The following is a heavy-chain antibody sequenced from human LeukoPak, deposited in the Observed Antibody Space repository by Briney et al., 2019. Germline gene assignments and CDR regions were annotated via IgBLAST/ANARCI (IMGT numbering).Heavy chain of an antibody. J-gene: IGHJ5*02. D-gene: IGHD6-6*01. V-gene: IGHV4-34*01. CDR3: ARGGKHSSSRGAVRYNWFDP. Sequence: SETLSLTCAVYGGSFSGYYWSWIRQPPGKGLEWIGEINHSGSTNYNPSLESRVTISVDTSKNQFSLKLSSVTAADTAVYYCARGGKHSSSRGAVRYNWFDPWGQGTLVTVSS. CDR1: GGSFSGYY. CDR2: INHSGST.